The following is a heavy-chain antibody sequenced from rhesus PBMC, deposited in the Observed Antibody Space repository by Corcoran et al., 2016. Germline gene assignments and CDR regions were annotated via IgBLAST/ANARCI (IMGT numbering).Heavy chain of an antibody. CDR3: ARDAPGGGYYFDY. J-gene: IGHJ4*01. D-gene: IGHD1-38*01. CDR1: GGSFSGYY. CDR2: ISGSGGNP. V-gene: IGHV4-165*01. Sequence: QVQLQESGPGLVKPSETLSLTCAVSGGSFSGYYWGWIRQPPGKGLEWIGYISGSGGNPAYDPSLKSRVTISTDTSKNQFSLELSSVTAADTAVYYCARDAPGGGYYFDYWGQGVLVTVSS.